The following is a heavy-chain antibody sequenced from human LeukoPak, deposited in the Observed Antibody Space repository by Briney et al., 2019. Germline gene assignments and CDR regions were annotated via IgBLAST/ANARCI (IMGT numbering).Heavy chain of an antibody. J-gene: IGHJ4*02. CDR3: ANVSLAAIVEYYFDY. CDR1: GFTFSSYA. CDR2: ISGSGGST. D-gene: IGHD2-15*01. Sequence: PGGSLRLSCAASGFTFSSYAMSWVRQAPGKGLEWVSAISGSGGSTYYADSVKGRFTISRDNSKNTLYLQMNSLRAEDTAVYYCANVSLAAIVEYYFDYWGQGTLVTVSS. V-gene: IGHV3-23*01.